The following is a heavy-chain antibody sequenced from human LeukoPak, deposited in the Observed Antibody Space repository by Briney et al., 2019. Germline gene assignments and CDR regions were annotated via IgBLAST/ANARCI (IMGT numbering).Heavy chain of an antibody. Sequence: GGSLRPSCAASGLRFSDYYVSWIRQAPGKGLEWVANIKQDGSEKYYVDSVKGRFTISRDNAKNSLYLQMNSLRAEDTAVYYCAREGYSSSFFHLFYYYYYYMDVWGKGTTVTVSS. J-gene: IGHJ6*03. CDR3: AREGYSSSFFHLFYYYYYYMDV. CDR1: GLRFSDYY. D-gene: IGHD6-6*01. V-gene: IGHV3-7*01. CDR2: IKQDGSEK.